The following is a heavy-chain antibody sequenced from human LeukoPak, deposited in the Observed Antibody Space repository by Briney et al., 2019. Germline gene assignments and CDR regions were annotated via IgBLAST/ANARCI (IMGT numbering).Heavy chain of an antibody. CDR1: GFAFSSYW. CDR2: INSDGSST. V-gene: IGHV3-74*01. Sequence: PGGSLRLSCAASGFAFSSYWMHWVRQAPGKGLVWVSRINSDGSSTSYADSVKGRFTISRDNAKNTLYLQMNSLRAEDTAVYYCARDPPKIVGFVDYWGQGTLVTVSS. CDR3: ARDPPKIVGFVDY. D-gene: IGHD1-26*01. J-gene: IGHJ4*02.